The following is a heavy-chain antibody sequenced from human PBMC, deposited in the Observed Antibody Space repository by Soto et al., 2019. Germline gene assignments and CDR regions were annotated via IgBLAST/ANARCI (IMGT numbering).Heavy chain of an antibody. CDR2: IIPIFGTA. J-gene: IGHJ6*02. CDR1: EATFGSNP. Sequence: QVQLVQSGAEVKKPGSSVKVPCKASEATFGSNPISWVRQAPGQGLGGMGGIIPIFGTANYAQKFQGRVAITADESTSTAYMELSSLRSEDTAVYYCARIDYGVNGGYYYGMDVWGQGTTVTVSS. V-gene: IGHV1-69*01. CDR3: ARIDYGVNGGYYYGMDV. D-gene: IGHD4-17*01.